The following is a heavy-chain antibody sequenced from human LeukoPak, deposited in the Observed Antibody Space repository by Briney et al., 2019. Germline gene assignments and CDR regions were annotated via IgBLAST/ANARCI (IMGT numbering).Heavy chain of an antibody. D-gene: IGHD1-26*01. V-gene: IGHV4-61*02. CDR1: GGSISSGSYY. J-gene: IGHJ3*02. Sequence: SETLSLTCTVSGGSISSGSYYWSWIRQPAGKGLEWIGRIYTSGSTNYNPSLKSRVTISVDTYKHQFSLKLSSVTATDTAVYYCARSPYSGSYYKFWEAFVIWGQGTMVTVSS. CDR3: ARSPYSGSYYKFWEAFVI. CDR2: IYTSGST.